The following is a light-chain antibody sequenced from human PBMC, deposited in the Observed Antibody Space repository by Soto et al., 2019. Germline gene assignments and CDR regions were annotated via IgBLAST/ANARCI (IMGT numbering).Light chain of an antibody. CDR1: SSDFGDDKY. Sequence: QSALTQPASVSGSPGQSITVSCTGSSSDFGDDKYVSWYQQQPGKGPNLLIYGVNSRPSGISNRFSGSKSGNTASLTISGLQTGDEADYYCATWDSALSAGVFGGGTKVTVL. V-gene: IGLV2-14*01. CDR3: ATWDSALSAGV. CDR2: GVN. J-gene: IGLJ3*02.